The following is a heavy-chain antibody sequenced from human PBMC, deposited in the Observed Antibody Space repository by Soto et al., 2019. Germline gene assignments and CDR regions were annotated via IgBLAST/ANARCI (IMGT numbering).Heavy chain of an antibody. CDR2: IYNSGTT. CDR3: TRPILCTPYGMDV. V-gene: IGHV4-59*01. Sequence: PSETLSLTCTISGGSISSYYWSWIRQPPGKGLEWIGYIYNSGTTKYNPSLKGRVTISVDTSKRQFSLKLSSVTAADTAVYYCTRPILCTPYGMDVWGQGTTVTVSS. J-gene: IGHJ6*02. CDR1: GGSISSYY.